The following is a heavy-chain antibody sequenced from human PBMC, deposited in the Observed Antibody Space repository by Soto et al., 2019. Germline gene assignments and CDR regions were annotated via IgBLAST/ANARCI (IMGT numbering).Heavy chain of an antibody. V-gene: IGHV1-18*01. CDR3: ARDHPSGSYLFYYYYYGMDV. D-gene: IGHD1-26*01. J-gene: IGHJ6*02. CDR2: ISAYNGNT. CDR1: GGTFSSYA. Sequence: QVQLVQSGAEVKKPGSWVKVSCKASGGTFSSYAISWVRQAPGQGLEWMGWISAYNGNTNYAQKLQGRVTMTTDTSTSTAYMELRSLRSDDTAVYYCARDHPSGSYLFYYYYYGMDVWGQGTTVTVSS.